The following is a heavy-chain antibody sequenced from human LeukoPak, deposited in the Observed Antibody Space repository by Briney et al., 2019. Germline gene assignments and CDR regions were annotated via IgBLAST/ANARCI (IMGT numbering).Heavy chain of an antibody. J-gene: IGHJ4*02. CDR2: IKEDGSEK. V-gene: IGHV3-7*01. D-gene: IGHD6-6*01. Sequence: GGSLRLSCVASGFTFSRYWMSWVRQAPGKGLEWVANIKEDGSEKHYVDSVKGRFTISRDNANNLLYLQMNSLRAEDTAVYYCARESFAARWDWGQGTLVTVSS. CDR1: GFTFSRYW. CDR3: ARESFAARWD.